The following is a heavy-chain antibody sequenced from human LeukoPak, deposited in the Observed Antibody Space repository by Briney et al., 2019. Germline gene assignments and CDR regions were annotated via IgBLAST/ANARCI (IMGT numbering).Heavy chain of an antibody. Sequence: SETLSLTCAVYGGSLSGYYWTWIRQSPGKGLEWIGEINHSGSTAYNPSLKSRVTISVDTSKNQFSLKVNSVTAADTAVYYCARANYYGPMQYYYYMDVWGKGTTVTVSS. D-gene: IGHD3-10*01. CDR2: INHSGST. J-gene: IGHJ6*03. V-gene: IGHV4-34*01. CDR1: GGSLSGYY. CDR3: ARANYYGPMQYYYYMDV.